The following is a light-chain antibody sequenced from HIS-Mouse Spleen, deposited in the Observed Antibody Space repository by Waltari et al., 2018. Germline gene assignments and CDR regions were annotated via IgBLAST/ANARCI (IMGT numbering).Light chain of an antibody. J-gene: IGLJ3*02. Sequence: QSALTQPASVSGSPGQSLTISCTGTSSDVGSYNLVPWYQQHPGKAPKLMIYEGSKRPSGVSNRFSGSKSGNTASLTISGLQAEDEADYYCCSYAGSSTWVFGGGTKLTVL. V-gene: IGLV2-23*01. CDR2: EGS. CDR1: SSDVGSYNL. CDR3: CSYAGSSTWV.